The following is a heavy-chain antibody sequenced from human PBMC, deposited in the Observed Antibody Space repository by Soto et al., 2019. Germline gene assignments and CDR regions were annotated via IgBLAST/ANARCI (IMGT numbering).Heavy chain of an antibody. CDR3: AKEGGSGYGLLMDV. Sequence: PGGSLRLSCAASGFTFSSYGMHWVRQPPGKGLEWVAVISYDGSNKYYADSVKGRFTISRDNSKNTLYMQMNRLRAEATAVYYCAKEGGSGYGLLMDVWGQGTTVTVS. CDR1: GFTFSSYG. J-gene: IGHJ6*02. CDR2: ISYDGSNK. V-gene: IGHV3-30*18. D-gene: IGHD5-12*01.